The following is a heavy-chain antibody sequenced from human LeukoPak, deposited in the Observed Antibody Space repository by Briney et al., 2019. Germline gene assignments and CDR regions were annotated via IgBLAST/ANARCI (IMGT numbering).Heavy chain of an antibody. CDR1: GGSISSGSYY. Sequence: SETLSLTCTVSGGSISSGSYYWGWIRQPPGKGLEWIGTIYYSGTTYYNPSLKSRVTMSVDTSKNQFSLKLSSVTAADTAVYYCARDEAIFGAGYYYGMDVWGQGTTVTVSS. CDR3: ARDEAIFGAGYYYGMDV. CDR2: IYYSGTT. D-gene: IGHD3-3*01. V-gene: IGHV4-39*07. J-gene: IGHJ6*02.